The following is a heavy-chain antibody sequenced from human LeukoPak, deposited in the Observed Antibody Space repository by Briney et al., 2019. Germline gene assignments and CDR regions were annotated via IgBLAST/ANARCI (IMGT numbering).Heavy chain of an antibody. V-gene: IGHV3-23*01. D-gene: IGHD6-19*01. Sequence: GGSLRLSCAASGFTFSSYAMNWVRQAPGKGLEWVSAISGSGGSTYYADSVKGRFAISRDNSKDTLYLQMNSLRAEDTAVYYCAKTTYSSGWSAFDYWGQGTLVTVSS. CDR2: ISGSGGST. CDR3: AKTTYSSGWSAFDY. J-gene: IGHJ4*02. CDR1: GFTFSSYA.